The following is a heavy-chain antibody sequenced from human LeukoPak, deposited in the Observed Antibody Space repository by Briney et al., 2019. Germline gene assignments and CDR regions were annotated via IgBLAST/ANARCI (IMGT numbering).Heavy chain of an antibody. CDR3: ATLDY. J-gene: IGHJ4*02. CDR2: IYYSGST. V-gene: IGHV4-39*01. CDR1: GGSISSSTYY. Sequence: SSETLSLTCTVSGGSISSSTYYWGWIRQPPGKGLEWIGSIYYSGSTYYNPSLKSRVTISVDTSKNQFSLKLTSVTAADTAVYYCATLDYWGQGTLVTVSS.